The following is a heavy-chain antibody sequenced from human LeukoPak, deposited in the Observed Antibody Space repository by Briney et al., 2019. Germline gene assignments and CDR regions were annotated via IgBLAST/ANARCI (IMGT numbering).Heavy chain of an antibody. D-gene: IGHD1-1*01. Sequence: SSVTVSCKGSGGTFSSYTISLVRQAPGQGLEWVGGIIPSCGTANYAQKVQGRVTITADESTSTAYMELSSLRSEDTAVYYCARAPRRNDVGEFDYWGQGTLVTVSS. V-gene: IGHV1-69*13. CDR2: IIPSCGTA. CDR1: GGTFSSYT. CDR3: ARAPRRNDVGEFDY. J-gene: IGHJ4*02.